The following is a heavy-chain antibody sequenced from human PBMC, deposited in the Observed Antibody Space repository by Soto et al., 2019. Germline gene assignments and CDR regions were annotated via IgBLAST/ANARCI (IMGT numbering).Heavy chain of an antibody. Sequence: QVQLQQWGAGLLKPSETLSLTCAVNGGSFSAYYWTWIRQPLGRGLEWIGEIDHSGSTNYNPSLKSRVTISIDTAKNRFSLNVTSVTAADTAVYYCVRGLRYSGMDVWGQGTTVTVS. V-gene: IGHV4-34*01. J-gene: IGHJ6*02. CDR2: IDHSGST. CDR1: GGSFSAYY. CDR3: VRGLRYSGMDV.